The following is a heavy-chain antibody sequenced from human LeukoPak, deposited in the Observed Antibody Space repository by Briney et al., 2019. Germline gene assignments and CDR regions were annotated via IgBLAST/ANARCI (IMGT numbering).Heavy chain of an antibody. CDR3: ARGGCSGGSCYEDAFDI. Sequence: SETLSLTCAVYGGSFSDYYWSWIRQPPRKGLEWIGEINHSGSTNYNPSLKSRVTISVDTSKNQFSLKLSSVTAADTAVYYCARGGCSGGSCYEDAFDIWGQGTMVTVSS. V-gene: IGHV4-34*01. CDR2: INHSGST. J-gene: IGHJ3*02. CDR1: GGSFSDYY. D-gene: IGHD2-15*01.